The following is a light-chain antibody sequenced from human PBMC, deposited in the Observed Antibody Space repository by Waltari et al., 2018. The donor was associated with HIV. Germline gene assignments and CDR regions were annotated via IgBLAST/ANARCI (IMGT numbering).Light chain of an antibody. V-gene: IGLV1-40*01. Sequence: QSVLTQPPSVSGATGQRVTISCTGSSSNTGAGYDVHWYQQLPGTAPKLLLYVNNHRPSGVPDRFSGSKSGTSFSLAITGLQAEDESDYFCQSYDSRLRAVVFGGGTKLTVL. CDR2: VNN. CDR3: QSYDSRLRAVV. J-gene: IGLJ2*01. CDR1: SSNTGAGYD.